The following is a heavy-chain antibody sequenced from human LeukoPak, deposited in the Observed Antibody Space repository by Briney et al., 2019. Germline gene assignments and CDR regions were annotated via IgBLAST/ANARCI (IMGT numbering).Heavy chain of an antibody. CDR2: ISYDGSNK. CDR3: AISDYYDSSGYESYFDY. D-gene: IGHD3-22*01. CDR1: GFTFSSYA. Sequence: GGSLRLSCAASGFTFSSYAMHWVRQAPGKGLEWVAVISYDGSNKYYADSVKGRHTISRDNSKNTLYLQMNSLRAEDTAVYYCAISDYYDSSGYESYFDYWGQGTLVTVSS. V-gene: IGHV3-30*04. J-gene: IGHJ4*02.